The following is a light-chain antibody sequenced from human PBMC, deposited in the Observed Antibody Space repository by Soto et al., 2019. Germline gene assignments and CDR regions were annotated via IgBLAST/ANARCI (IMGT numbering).Light chain of an antibody. J-gene: IGKJ1*01. Sequence: ELVWTQSPGTLSLSPGERATLSCRASQSVSSSYLAWYQQKPGQAPRLLIYGASSRATGIPDRFSGSGSGTDFTLTISRLEPEDFAVYYCQQYGSSPTWTFGQGTKVEIK. CDR2: GAS. CDR1: QSVSSSY. V-gene: IGKV3-20*01. CDR3: QQYGSSPTWT.